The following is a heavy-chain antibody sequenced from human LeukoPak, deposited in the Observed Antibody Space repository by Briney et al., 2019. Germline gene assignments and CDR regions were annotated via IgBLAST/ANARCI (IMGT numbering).Heavy chain of an antibody. J-gene: IGHJ6*03. D-gene: IGHD3-16*02. CDR3: ARDLMGYNYYYMDV. Sequence: PGGSLRLSCAASGFTFSHYGMHWVRQAPGKGLEWVSSISSSTSYIYYADSVKGRFTISRDNARNSLFLQMNSLRAEDTAVYYCARDLMGYNYYYMDVWGKGTTVTVSS. CDR2: ISSSTSYI. CDR1: GFTFSHYG. V-gene: IGHV3-21*01.